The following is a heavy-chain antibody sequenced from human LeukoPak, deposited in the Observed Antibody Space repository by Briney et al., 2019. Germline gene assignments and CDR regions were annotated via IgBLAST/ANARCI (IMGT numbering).Heavy chain of an antibody. CDR3: AKDGSGSYAFDI. J-gene: IGHJ3*02. D-gene: IGHD3-10*01. CDR1: GFTFSSYG. Sequence: GGSLRLSCAASGFTFSSYGMHWVRQAPGKGLEWVAVIWYGGSNKYYADSVKGRFTISRDNSKNTLYLQMNSLRAEDTAVYYCAKDGSGSYAFDIWGQGTMVTVSS. CDR2: IWYGGSNK. V-gene: IGHV3-30*02.